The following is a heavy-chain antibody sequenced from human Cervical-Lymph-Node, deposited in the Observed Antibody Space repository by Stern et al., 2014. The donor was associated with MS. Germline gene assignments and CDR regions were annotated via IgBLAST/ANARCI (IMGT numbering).Heavy chain of an antibody. V-gene: IGHV1-3*01. CDR2: IRAGSGDT. Sequence: VHLVESGAAVREPGTSVKISGKPSGDTFSNRDGIHWVSQAPGQGLQWMGWIRAGSGDTQFSQKLQGRLTITRDTSASTAYLELSGLMFEDTAIYYCARDESDWGQGTPVTVSS. CDR3: ARDESD. CDR1: GDTFSNRDG. J-gene: IGHJ4*02.